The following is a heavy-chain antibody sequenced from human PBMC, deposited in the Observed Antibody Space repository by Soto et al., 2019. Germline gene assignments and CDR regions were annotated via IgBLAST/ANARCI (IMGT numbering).Heavy chain of an antibody. V-gene: IGHV3-73*01. J-gene: IGHJ4*02. D-gene: IGHD3-22*01. Sequence: PGGSLRPSCAASGFTFSGSAMHWVRQASGKGLEWIGRIRSKINSYATAYGASVKGRFTISRDDSKNTAYLQMNSLKIEDTDVYYCTRNKYHSSGSPGDYWGQGTLVTVSS. CDR1: GFTFSGSA. CDR3: TRNKYHSSGSPGDY. CDR2: IRSKINSYAT.